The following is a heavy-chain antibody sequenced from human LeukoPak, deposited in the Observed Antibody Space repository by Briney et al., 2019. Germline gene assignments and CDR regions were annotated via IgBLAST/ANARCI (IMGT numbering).Heavy chain of an antibody. CDR2: INHSGST. Sequence: SETLSLTCAVYGGSFSGYYWSWIRQPPGKGLEWIGEINHSGSTNYNPSLRSRVTISVDTSKNQFSLKLSSVTAADTAVYYCARDREGDSSSWSRLIYYYYGMDVWGQGTTVTVSS. J-gene: IGHJ6*02. CDR1: GGSFSGYY. D-gene: IGHD6-13*01. CDR3: ARDREGDSSSWSRLIYYYYGMDV. V-gene: IGHV4-34*01.